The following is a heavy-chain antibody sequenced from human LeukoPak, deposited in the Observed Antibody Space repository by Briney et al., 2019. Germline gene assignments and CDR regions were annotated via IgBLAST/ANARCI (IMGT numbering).Heavy chain of an antibody. D-gene: IGHD3-22*01. CDR3: ARAIDYDPFDF. J-gene: IGHJ4*02. CDR1: GYTFVNYW. Sequence: GESLKISCEGSGYTFVNYWIGWVRQMPGKGLGGMGIIYAGDSDTRYSPSFQGQVTISVDKSVNTAYLQFSRLKASDTAIYYCARAIDYDPFDFWGQGTLVTVSS. V-gene: IGHV5-51*01. CDR2: IYAGDSDT.